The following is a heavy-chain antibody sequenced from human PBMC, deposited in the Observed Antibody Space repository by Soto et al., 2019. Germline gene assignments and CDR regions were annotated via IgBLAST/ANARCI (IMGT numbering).Heavy chain of an antibody. CDR3: AGEPWGPDTGILVYYYGMDV. D-gene: IGHD5-18*01. CDR2: IWYDGSNK. Sequence: GGSLRLSCAASGFTFSSYGMHWVRQAPGKGLEWVAVIWYDGSNKYYADCVKGRFTISRDNSKNTLYLQRNSRRAEDTAVNYLAGEPWGPDTGILVYYYGMDVWGQGTTVTVSS. CDR1: GFTFSSYG. J-gene: IGHJ6*02. V-gene: IGHV3-33*01.